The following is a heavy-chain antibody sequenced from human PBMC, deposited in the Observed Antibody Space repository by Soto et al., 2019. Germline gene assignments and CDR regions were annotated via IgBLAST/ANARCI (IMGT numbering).Heavy chain of an antibody. J-gene: IGHJ3*02. D-gene: IGHD3-22*01. Sequence: QVQLVESGGGVVQPGRSLRLSCAASGFTFSSYGMHWVRQAPGKGLEWVAVIWYDGSNKYYADSVKGRFTISRDNSKNPLYLQMNSLRAEDTAVYYCARAYYDSKAVDIWGQGTMVTVSS. CDR3: ARAYYDSKAVDI. V-gene: IGHV3-33*01. CDR1: GFTFSSYG. CDR2: IWYDGSNK.